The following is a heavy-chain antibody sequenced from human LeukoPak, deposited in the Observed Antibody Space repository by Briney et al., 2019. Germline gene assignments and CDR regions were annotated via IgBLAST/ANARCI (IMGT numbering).Heavy chain of an antibody. V-gene: IGHV3-33*08. Sequence: GGSLRLSCAGSGFTFSSYAMSWVRQAPGKGLEWVAVIWYDGSNKYYADSVKGRFTISRDNSKNTLYLQMNSLRAEDTAVYYCAREGSYDSSGYPPPHWFDPWGQGTLVTVSS. CDR2: IWYDGSNK. CDR1: GFTFSSYA. D-gene: IGHD3-22*01. J-gene: IGHJ5*02. CDR3: AREGSYDSSGYPPPHWFDP.